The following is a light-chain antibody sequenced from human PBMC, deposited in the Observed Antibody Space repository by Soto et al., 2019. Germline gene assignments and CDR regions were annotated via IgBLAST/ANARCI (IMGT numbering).Light chain of an antibody. CDR2: DTS. CDR1: QSVSNF. J-gene: IGKJ5*01. Sequence: EIVLTQSPATLSLSPGKRATLSCRASQSVSNFLAWYRQEPGQAPSLLIYDTSNRATGIPARFSGSGSGTDFTLTINNLEPEDFAVYYCQQRSNWPITFGQGTRLEIK. CDR3: QQRSNWPIT. V-gene: IGKV3-11*01.